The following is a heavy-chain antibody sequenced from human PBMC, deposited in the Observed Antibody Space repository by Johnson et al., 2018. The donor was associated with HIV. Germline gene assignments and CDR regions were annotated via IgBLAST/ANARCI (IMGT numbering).Heavy chain of an antibody. D-gene: IGHD4-23*01. CDR1: GFTFSSYA. Sequence: EVQLVESGGSLVQPGGSLRLSCAGSGFTFSSYAMSWVRQAPGKGLEWVSVIFTVGDVYYADSVKGRFTISRDNSKSALFFQMNSLRAEDTAVYYCAESPGKDYGGNSGAFDIWGQGTMVTVSS. V-gene: IGHV3-66*01. CDR2: IFTVGDV. CDR3: AESPGKDYGGNSGAFDI. J-gene: IGHJ3*02.